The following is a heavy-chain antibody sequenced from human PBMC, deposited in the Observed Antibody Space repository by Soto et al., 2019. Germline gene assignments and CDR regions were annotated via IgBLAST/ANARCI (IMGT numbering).Heavy chain of an antibody. J-gene: IGHJ6*02. Sequence: GGSLRLSCAASGFSFSSYSMNWVRQAPGKGLEWVSYIGSSGGSIIYADSVKGRFTISRDNAKNSLYLQMNSLRDDDTAVYFCARTDRDFYGLDVWGQGTTVTVSS. V-gene: IGHV3-48*02. CDR2: IGSSGGSI. CDR3: ARTDRDFYGLDV. CDR1: GFSFSSYS.